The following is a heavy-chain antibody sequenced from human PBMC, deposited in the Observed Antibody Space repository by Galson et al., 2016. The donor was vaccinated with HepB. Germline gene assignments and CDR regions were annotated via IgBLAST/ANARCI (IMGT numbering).Heavy chain of an antibody. V-gene: IGHV3-30-3*01. CDR3: ARDPLYCSGGSCIPYYFDY. CDR2: ISYDGGKK. CDR1: QFTFSTYA. J-gene: IGHJ4*02. Sequence: SLRLSCAVSQFTFSTYAMNWVRQAPGKGLEWVAVISYDGGKKYYADSVKGRFTISRDNSKNTLYLQMNSLRPEDTAVYLCARDPLYCSGGSCIPYYFDYWGQGTPVTVSS. D-gene: IGHD2-15*01.